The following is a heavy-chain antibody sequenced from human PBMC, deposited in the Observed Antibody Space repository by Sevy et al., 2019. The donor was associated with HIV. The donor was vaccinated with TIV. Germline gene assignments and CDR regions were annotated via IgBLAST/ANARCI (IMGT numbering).Heavy chain of an antibody. CDR1: GYSFTSYW. D-gene: IGHD3-22*01. CDR3: ARRPPSSCYYGAFDI. CDR2: IYPGHSDT. Sequence: GESLKISCKGSGYSFTSYWIGWVRQMPGKGLEWMGIIYPGHSDTRYSPSFQGQVTISADKSIGTAYLQWSSLKASDTASYYCARRPPSSCYYGAFDIWGQGTLVTVSS. J-gene: IGHJ3*02. V-gene: IGHV5-51*01.